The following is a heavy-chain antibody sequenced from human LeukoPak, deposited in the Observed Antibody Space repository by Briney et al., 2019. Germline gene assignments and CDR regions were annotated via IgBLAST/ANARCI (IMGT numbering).Heavy chain of an antibody. CDR3: AKDSSGAAACDY. D-gene: IGHD6-13*01. Sequence: GRSLRLSCAASGFTFSSYGMHWVRQAPGKGLEWVAVIWYDGSNKYYADSVKGRFTISRDNSKNTLYLQMNSLRAEDTAVYYCAKDSSGAAACDYWGQGTLVTVSS. CDR2: IWYDGSNK. CDR1: GFTFSSYG. V-gene: IGHV3-33*06. J-gene: IGHJ4*02.